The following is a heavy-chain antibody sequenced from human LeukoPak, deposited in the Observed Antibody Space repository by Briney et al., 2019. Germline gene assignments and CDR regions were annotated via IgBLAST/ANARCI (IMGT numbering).Heavy chain of an antibody. Sequence: SETLSLTCTVSGGSISSGDYYWSWIRQPPGKGLEWIGEINHSGSTNYNPSLKSRVTISVDTSKNQFSLKLSSVTAADTAVYYCARVRLTYDYVWGSYRRRKYYFDYWGQGTLVTVSS. D-gene: IGHD3-16*02. V-gene: IGHV4-39*07. J-gene: IGHJ4*02. CDR2: INHSGST. CDR1: GGSISSGDYY. CDR3: ARVRLTYDYVWGSYRRRKYYFDY.